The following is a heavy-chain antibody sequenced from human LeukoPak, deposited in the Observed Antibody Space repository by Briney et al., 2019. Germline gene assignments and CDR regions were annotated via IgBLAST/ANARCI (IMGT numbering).Heavy chain of an antibody. CDR1: GGSISSSSYY. D-gene: IGHD6-6*01. CDR2: IYYSGST. Sequence: PSETLSLTCTVSGGSISSSSYYWGWIRQPPGKGLEWIGSIYYSGSTYYNPSLKSRVTISVDTSKNQFSLNLSSVTAADTAIYYRAREFSGTSIAARVFDSWGQGTLVTVSS. CDR3: AREFSGTSIAARVFDS. V-gene: IGHV4-39*07. J-gene: IGHJ4*02.